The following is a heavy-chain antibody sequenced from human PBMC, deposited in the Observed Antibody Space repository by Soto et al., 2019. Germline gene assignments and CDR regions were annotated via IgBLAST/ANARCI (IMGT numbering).Heavy chain of an antibody. CDR3: AKVYGSGSYPFSYYYMDV. CDR2: ISWNSGSI. CDR1: GFTFDDYA. Sequence: EVQLVESGGGLVQPGRSLRLSCAASGFTFDDYAMHWVRQAPGKGLEWVSGISWNSGSIGYADSVKGRFTISRDNAKNSLYLQMNSLRAEDTALYYCAKVYGSGSYPFSYYYMDVWGKGTTVTVSS. D-gene: IGHD3-10*01. V-gene: IGHV3-9*01. J-gene: IGHJ6*03.